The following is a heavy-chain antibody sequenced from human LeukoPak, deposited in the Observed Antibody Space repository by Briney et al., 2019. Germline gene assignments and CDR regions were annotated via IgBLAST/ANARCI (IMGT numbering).Heavy chain of an antibody. CDR3: AVEWFGELLRFDY. V-gene: IGHV1-69*05. CDR1: GGTFSSYA. CDR2: IIPIFGTA. Sequence: SVKVSCKASGGTFSSYAISWVRQAPGQGLEWMGRIIPIFGTANYAQKFQGRVTITTDESTSTAYMELSSLRSEYTAVYYCAVEWFGELLRFDYWGQGTLVTVSS. D-gene: IGHD3-10*01. J-gene: IGHJ4*02.